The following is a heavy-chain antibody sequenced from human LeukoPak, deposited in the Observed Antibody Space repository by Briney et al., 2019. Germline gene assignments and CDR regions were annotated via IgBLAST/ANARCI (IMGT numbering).Heavy chain of an antibody. CDR3: TRDLY. Sequence: GRSLRLSCTGSGFTFGDYAMNWVRRAPGKGLEWVGFIRSKGDGGTAEYAASVKGRFTISRDDSKSIAYLQMNSLKTEDTAVYYCTRDLYWGQGTLVTVSS. V-gene: IGHV3-49*04. CDR2: IRSKGDGGTA. CDR1: GFTFGDYA. J-gene: IGHJ4*02. D-gene: IGHD2-2*02.